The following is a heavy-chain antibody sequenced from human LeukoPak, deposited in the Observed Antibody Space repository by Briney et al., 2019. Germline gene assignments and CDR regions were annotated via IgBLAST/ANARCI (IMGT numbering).Heavy chain of an antibody. D-gene: IGHD2-21*02. CDR2: IYTSGST. J-gene: IGHJ4*02. Sequence: SETLSLTCTVSGGSISSGSYYWSWIRQPAGKGLEWIGRIYTSGSTNYNPSLKSRVTISVDTSKNQFSLKLSSVTAADTAVYYCAREGSGGDYYFDYSRQGTLVTVSS. CDR1: GGSISSGSYY. CDR3: AREGSGGDYYFDY. V-gene: IGHV4-61*02.